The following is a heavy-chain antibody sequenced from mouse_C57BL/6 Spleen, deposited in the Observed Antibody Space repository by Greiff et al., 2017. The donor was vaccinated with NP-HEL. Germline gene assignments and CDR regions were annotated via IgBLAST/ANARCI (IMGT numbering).Heavy chain of an antibody. V-gene: IGHV5-15*01. CDR2: ISNLAYSI. CDR1: GFTFSDYG. Sequence: EVQLVESGGGLVQPGGSLKLSCAASGFTFSDYGMAWVRQAPRKGPEWVAFISNLAYSIYYADTVTGRFTISRENAKNTLYLEMSSLRSEDTAMYYCARQNYGSSYYYFDYWGQGTTLTVSS. CDR3: ARQNYGSSYYYFDY. J-gene: IGHJ2*01. D-gene: IGHD1-1*01.